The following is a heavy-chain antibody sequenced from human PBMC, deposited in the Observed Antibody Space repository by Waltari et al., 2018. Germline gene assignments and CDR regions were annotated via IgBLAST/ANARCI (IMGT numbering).Heavy chain of an antibody. Sequence: QVQLVQSGAEVKKPGSSVKVSCKASGGTFSSYAISWVRQAPGPGLEWMGGIIPIFGTANYAQKFQGRVTITADESTSTAYMELSSLRSEDTAVYYCARGPTSDTGELAPGEVFDYWGQGTLVTVSS. J-gene: IGHJ4*02. CDR3: ARGPTSDTGELAPGEVFDY. CDR2: IIPIFGTA. CDR1: GGTFSSYA. V-gene: IGHV1-69*12. D-gene: IGHD3-10*01.